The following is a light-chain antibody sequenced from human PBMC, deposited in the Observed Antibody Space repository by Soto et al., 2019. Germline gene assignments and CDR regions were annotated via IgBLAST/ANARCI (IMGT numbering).Light chain of an antibody. J-gene: IGLJ1*01. V-gene: IGLV2-14*01. CDR3: SSYTSSSTHYV. Sequence: QSALTQPASVSGSPGQSITISCTGTSSDVGGYNYVSWYQQHPDKAPKLMIYDVSNRPSGVSNRFSGSKSGNTASLTISGLQAEDEADYYCSSYTSSSTHYVFGTGTKVTVL. CDR2: DVS. CDR1: SSDVGGYNY.